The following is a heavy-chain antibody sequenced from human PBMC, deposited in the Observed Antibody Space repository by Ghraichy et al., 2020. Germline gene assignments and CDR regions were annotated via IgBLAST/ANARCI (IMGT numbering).Heavy chain of an antibody. J-gene: IGHJ6*03. CDR1: GFTVSSNY. CDR3: ARDRSDIVATITEHYYYYYMDV. CDR2: IYSGGST. D-gene: IGHD5-12*01. Sequence: GGSLRLSCAASGFTVSSNYMSWVRQAPGKGLEWVSVIYSGGSTYYADSVKGRFTISRDNSKNTLYLQMNSLRAEDTAVYYCARDRSDIVATITEHYYYYYMDVWGKGTTVTVSS. V-gene: IGHV3-66*01.